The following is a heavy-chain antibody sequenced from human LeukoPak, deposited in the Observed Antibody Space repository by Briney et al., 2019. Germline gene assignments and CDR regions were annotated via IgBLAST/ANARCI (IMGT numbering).Heavy chain of an antibody. D-gene: IGHD1-26*01. J-gene: IGHJ4*02. Sequence: PSETLSLTCTVSGASISDYYWSWIRQPRGKGLEWIGYIYYSGSTNYNPSLKSRVTLSVDTSKNQFSLNLSSVTAADTAVYYCARVVRGATGSDYWGQGTLVTVSS. CDR2: IYYSGST. CDR3: ARVVRGATGSDY. CDR1: GASISDYY. V-gene: IGHV4-59*01.